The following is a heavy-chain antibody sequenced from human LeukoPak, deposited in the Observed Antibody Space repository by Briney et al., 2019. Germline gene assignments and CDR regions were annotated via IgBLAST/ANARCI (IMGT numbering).Heavy chain of an antibody. V-gene: IGHV3-30*18. CDR1: GFTFNSYG. D-gene: IGHD6-19*01. Sequence: PGGSLRLSCAASGFTFNSYGVHGVRHAPGKGLEGVAVILYDGSNKYYADSVKGRFTISRDNSKNTLYLQMNSLRAEDTAVYYCAKGGVAVAGWFDPWGQGTLVTVSS. CDR3: AKGGVAVAGWFDP. J-gene: IGHJ5*02. CDR2: ILYDGSNK.